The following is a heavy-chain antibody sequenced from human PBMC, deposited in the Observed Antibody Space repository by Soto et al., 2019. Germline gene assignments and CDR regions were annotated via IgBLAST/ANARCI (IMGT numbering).Heavy chain of an antibody. J-gene: IGHJ6*02. D-gene: IGHD7-27*01. CDR3: ASAQLGIQDYYYYGMDV. CDR2: TYYRSKWYN. Sequence: PSQTLSLTCAISGDSVSSNSAAWNWIRQSPSRGLEWLGRTYYRSKWYNDYAVSVKSRITINPDTSKNQFSLQLNSVPPEDTAVYYCASAQLGIQDYYYYGMDVWGQGTTVTVSS. V-gene: IGHV6-1*01. CDR1: GDSVSSNSAA.